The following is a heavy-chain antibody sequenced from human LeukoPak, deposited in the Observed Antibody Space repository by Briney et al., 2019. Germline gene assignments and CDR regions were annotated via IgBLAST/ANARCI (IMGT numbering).Heavy chain of an antibody. D-gene: IGHD2-2*01. CDR1: GFTFSSYG. V-gene: IGHV3-33*01. J-gene: IGHJ4*02. CDR3: ARGVVVVVPAATYFDY. CDR2: IWYDGSNK. Sequence: GGSLRLSCAASGFTFSSYGMHWVRQAPGKGLEGVGVIWYDGSNKYYADSVQGRFTISRDNSKNTLYLQMNSLRAEHTAVYYCARGVVVVVPAATYFDYWGQGTLVTVSS.